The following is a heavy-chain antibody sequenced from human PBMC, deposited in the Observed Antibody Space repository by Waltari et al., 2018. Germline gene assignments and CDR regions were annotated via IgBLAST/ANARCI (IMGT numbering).Heavy chain of an antibody. CDR1: SGSISTRKYY. D-gene: IGHD2-8*01. CDR3: ARRFCTEDVCPGRNWYFDI. V-gene: IGHV4-39*01. CDR2: VYYGGSK. J-gene: IGHJ2*01. Sequence: QLQLQESGPGLVTSSETLSLICTVSSGSISTRKYYLGWTRQPPGPGLEWIGSVYYGGSKYYNPSLKSRVTTSIDTSKNQYFLKLSSVTAADTAVYYCARRFCTEDVCPGRNWYFDIWGRGTLVKVSS.